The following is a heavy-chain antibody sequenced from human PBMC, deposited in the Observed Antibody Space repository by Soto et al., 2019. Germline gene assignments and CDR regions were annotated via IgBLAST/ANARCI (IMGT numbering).Heavy chain of an antibody. CDR3: VKDESINWYSGHFRH. J-gene: IGHJ1*01. V-gene: IGHV4-31*03. D-gene: IGHD6-13*01. CDR2: IYYSGST. CDR1: GGSISSGGYY. Sequence: SETLSLTCTVSGGSISSGGYYWNWVRQHPGKGLEWIGYIYYSGSTSYNSSLESRVTISLDTSKNQFSLKLSSVTAADTAFYYCVKDESINWYSGHFRHWGQGTLVTVSS.